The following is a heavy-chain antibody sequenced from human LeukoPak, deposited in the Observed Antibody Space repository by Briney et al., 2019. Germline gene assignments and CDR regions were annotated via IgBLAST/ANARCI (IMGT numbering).Heavy chain of an antibody. CDR3: ARALAARRGEYYYCYMDV. CDR1: GGSISSYY. CDR2: IYYSGST. D-gene: IGHD6-6*01. J-gene: IGHJ6*03. Sequence: PSETLSLTCTVSGGSISSYYWSWIRQPPGKGLEWIGYIYYSGSTNYNPSLKSRVTISVDMSKNQFSLKLSSVTAADTAVYYCARALAARRGEYYYCYMDVWGKGTTVTVSS. V-gene: IGHV4-59*01.